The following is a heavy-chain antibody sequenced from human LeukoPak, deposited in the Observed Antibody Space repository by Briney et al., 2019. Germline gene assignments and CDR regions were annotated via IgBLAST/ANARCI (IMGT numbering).Heavy chain of an antibody. CDR1: GYTFTGYY. CDR3: ARRGGWEYQLPFDY. CDR2: INPNSGGT. D-gene: IGHD2-2*01. V-gene: IGHV1-2*06. Sequence: ASVKVSCKASGYTFTGYYMHWVRQAPGQGLEWMGRINPNSGGTNYAQKFQGRVTMTRDTSISTAYMELSRLRSEDTAVYYCARRGGWEYQLPFDYWGQGTLVTVSS. J-gene: IGHJ4*02.